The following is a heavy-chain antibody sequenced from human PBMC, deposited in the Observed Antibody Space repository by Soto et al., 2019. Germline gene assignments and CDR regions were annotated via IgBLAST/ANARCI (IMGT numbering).Heavy chain of an antibody. V-gene: IGHV4-59*08. Sequence: QVQLQESGPGLVKPSETLSLTCTVSGGSISSYYWSWIRQPPGKGLEWIGYIYYSGSTNYNPSLKSRITIAVNTSKNHFSHKLSSVTAADTAVYYCARLPYHSYGIDVWGQGTTVTVSS. CDR2: IYYSGST. J-gene: IGHJ6*02. CDR1: GGSISSYY. CDR3: ARLPYHSYGIDV.